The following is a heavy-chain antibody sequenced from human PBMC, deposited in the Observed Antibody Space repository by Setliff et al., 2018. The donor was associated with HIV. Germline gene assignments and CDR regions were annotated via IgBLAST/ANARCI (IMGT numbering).Heavy chain of an antibody. Sequence: SGPTLVNPTPTLTLTCTFSGFSLTTSGMCATWIRQPPGRALEWLARIDWDDDKYYSTSLKTRLTISRDTSKNQVVLTMTNVDPVDTATYYCAQLLLPLGAYNYETWGQGMLVTVSS. CDR2: IDWDDDK. CDR1: GFSLTTSGMC. V-gene: IGHV2-70*11. J-gene: IGHJ5*02. CDR3: AQLLLPLGAYNYET. D-gene: IGHD1-1*01.